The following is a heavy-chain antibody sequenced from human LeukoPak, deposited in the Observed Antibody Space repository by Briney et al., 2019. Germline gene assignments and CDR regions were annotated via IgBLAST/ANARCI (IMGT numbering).Heavy chain of an antibody. Sequence: PGRSLRLSCAASGFTFSSYGMHWVRQAPGKGLEWVAVIWYDGSNKYYADSVKGRFTISRDNSKNTLYLQMNSLRAEDMAVYYCAREPYRQLWLQYGYYYYGMDVWGQGTTVTASS. J-gene: IGHJ6*02. CDR3: AREPYRQLWLQYGYYYYGMDV. D-gene: IGHD5-18*01. CDR2: IWYDGSNK. CDR1: GFTFSSYG. V-gene: IGHV3-33*01.